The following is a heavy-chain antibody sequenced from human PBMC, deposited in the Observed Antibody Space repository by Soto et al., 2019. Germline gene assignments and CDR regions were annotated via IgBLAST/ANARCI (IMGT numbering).Heavy chain of an antibody. D-gene: IGHD5-12*01. V-gene: IGHV1-8*01. CDR3: ARGSCGYSGYENYYYGMDV. CDR1: GYTFTSYD. CDR2: MNPNSGNT. Sequence: ASVKVSCKASGYTFTSYDINWVRQATGQGLEWMGWMNPNSGNTGCAQKFQGRVTMTRNTSISTAYMELSSLRSEDTAVYYCARGSCGYSGYENYYYGMDVWGQGTTVTVSS. J-gene: IGHJ6*02.